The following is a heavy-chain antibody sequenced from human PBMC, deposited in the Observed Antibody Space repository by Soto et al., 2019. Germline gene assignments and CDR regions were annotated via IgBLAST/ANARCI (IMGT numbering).Heavy chain of an antibody. Sequence: GASVKVSCKASGYTFTGYYMHWVRQAPGQGLEWMGWINPNSGSTNYAQKFQGWVTMTRDTSISTAYMELSRLRSDDTAVYYCASSIAAAGTPYYYFYYGMDVWGQGTTVTVSS. CDR1: GYTFTGYY. V-gene: IGHV1-2*04. D-gene: IGHD6-13*01. CDR3: ASSIAAAGTPYYYFYYGMDV. J-gene: IGHJ6*02. CDR2: INPNSGST.